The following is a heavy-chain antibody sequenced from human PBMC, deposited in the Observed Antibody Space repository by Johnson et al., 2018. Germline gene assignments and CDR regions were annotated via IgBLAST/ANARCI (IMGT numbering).Heavy chain of an antibody. CDR2: MNPNSGHT. V-gene: IGHV1-8*01. J-gene: IGHJ1*01. D-gene: IGHD4-23*01. CDR3: ARARDVGGTDFQH. Sequence: QVQLVQSGAEVKKPGASVKVSCKASGYSFPTYDINWVRQATGQGLEWMGWMNPNSGHTGSAQKFQGRVTMTRDTSIRTAYMELRSLRSEDTAVYYWARARDVGGTDFQHWGQGTLVTVSS. CDR1: GYSFPTYD.